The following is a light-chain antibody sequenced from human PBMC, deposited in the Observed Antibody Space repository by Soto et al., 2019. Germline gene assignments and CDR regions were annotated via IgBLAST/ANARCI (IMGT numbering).Light chain of an antibody. CDR1: QSVSNNY. CDR3: QQYGNSPQT. Sequence: EIVLTQSPGTLSLSPGETVALSCRASQSVSNNYLAWYQQKRGQAPRLLIYGASNRSTGTPDRFSGGGSGTDFILTIIRLEPEDFAVYYCQQYGNSPQTFGQGTKVEIK. CDR2: GAS. J-gene: IGKJ1*01. V-gene: IGKV3-20*01.